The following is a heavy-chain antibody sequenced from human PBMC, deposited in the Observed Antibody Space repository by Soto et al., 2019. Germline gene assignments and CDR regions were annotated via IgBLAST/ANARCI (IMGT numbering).Heavy chain of an antibody. CDR1: GFTFSSHA. CDR2: IWYDGSQK. CDR3: ARESAGNWNYLDP. J-gene: IGHJ5*02. Sequence: QVHLVESGGGVVQPGTSLRLSCAPSGFTFSSHAMHWVRQAPGKGPEWVAIIWYDGSQKDYAESVKGRFTISRDNSKNMLYLEMSSLRAEDTALYYCARESAGNWNYLDPWGQGTLVTVST. V-gene: IGHV3-33*01. D-gene: IGHD1-7*01.